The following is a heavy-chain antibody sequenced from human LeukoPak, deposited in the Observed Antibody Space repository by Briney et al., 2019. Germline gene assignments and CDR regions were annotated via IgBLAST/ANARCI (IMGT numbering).Heavy chain of an antibody. D-gene: IGHD2-2*01. V-gene: IGHV4-30-2*01. CDR1: GGSISSGGYS. J-gene: IGHJ5*02. Sequence: SETLSLTCAVSGGSISSGGYSWGWIRQPPGKGLEWIGYIYHSGSTYYNPSLKSRVTISVDRSKNQFSLKLSSVTAADTAVYYCARHIVVVPAAIGWFDPWGQGTLVTVSS. CDR2: IYHSGST. CDR3: ARHIVVVPAAIGWFDP.